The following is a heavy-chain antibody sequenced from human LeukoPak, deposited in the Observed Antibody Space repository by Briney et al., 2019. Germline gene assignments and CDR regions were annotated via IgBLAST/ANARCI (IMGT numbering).Heavy chain of an antibody. Sequence: GGSLRLSCAASGFTFSSYAMSWVRQAPGKGLEWVSAISGSGGSTYYADSVKGRFTISRDNSKNTLYLQMNSLRAEDTAVYYCARRGFGVVHYYYYSMDVWGQGTTVTVSS. V-gene: IGHV3-23*01. CDR3: ARRGFGVVHYYYYSMDV. CDR2: ISGSGGST. D-gene: IGHD3-3*01. J-gene: IGHJ6*02. CDR1: GFTFSSYA.